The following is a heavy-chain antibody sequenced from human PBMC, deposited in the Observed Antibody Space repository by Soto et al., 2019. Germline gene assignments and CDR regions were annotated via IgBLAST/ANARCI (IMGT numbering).Heavy chain of an antibody. V-gene: IGHV4-39*07. J-gene: IGHJ5*02. CDR2: IYHSGST. CDR1: GGSISGGNYY. Sequence: SETLSLTCTVSGGSISGGNYYWSWIRQHPGKGLEWIGNIYHSGSTYYNPSLKSRVTISLDTSKKQFSLKLNSVTAADTAVYYCATQRLCTGGHCWNWFDPWGQGTLVTVSS. D-gene: IGHD2-8*02. CDR3: ATQRLCTGGHCWNWFDP.